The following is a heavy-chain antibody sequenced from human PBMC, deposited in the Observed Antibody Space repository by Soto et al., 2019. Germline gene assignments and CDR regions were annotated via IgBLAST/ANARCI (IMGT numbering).Heavy chain of an antibody. Sequence: ASVKVSCKASGYSFTSYGIGWVRQAPGQGLEWMGWISPYNQNTNYAQRLQGRVTLTTDTSTSTVYMELRSLRSDDSAVYYCARDYYDSSGYSNWFDPWGQGTLVTVSS. D-gene: IGHD3-22*01. CDR2: ISPYNQNT. CDR3: ARDYYDSSGYSNWFDP. CDR1: GYSFTSYG. V-gene: IGHV1-18*01. J-gene: IGHJ5*02.